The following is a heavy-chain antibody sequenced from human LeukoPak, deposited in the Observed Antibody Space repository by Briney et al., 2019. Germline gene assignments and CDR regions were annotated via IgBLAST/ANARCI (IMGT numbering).Heavy chain of an antibody. CDR1: GGTFSSYA. J-gene: IGHJ6*02. V-gene: IGHV1-69*13. D-gene: IGHD3-10*02. Sequence: ASVKVSCKASGGTFSSYAISWVRQAPGQGLEWMGGIIPIFGTANYAQKFQGRVTITADESTSTAYMELSGLRSEDTAVYYCCCSGSYTPSYYYYGMDVWGQGTTVTVSS. CDR2: IIPIFGTA. CDR3: CCSGSYTPSYYYYGMDV.